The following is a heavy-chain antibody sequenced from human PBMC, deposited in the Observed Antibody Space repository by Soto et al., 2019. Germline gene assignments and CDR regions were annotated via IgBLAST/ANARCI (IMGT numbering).Heavy chain of an antibody. CDR2: INPNSGGT. D-gene: IGHD2-15*01. CDR1: GYTFTGYY. CDR3: ARGSIRILNRSPWGMDV. V-gene: IGHV1-2*02. J-gene: IGHJ6*02. Sequence: ASVKVSCKASGYTFTGYYMHWLRQAPGQGLEWMGWINPNSGGTNYAQKFQGRVTMTRDTSISTAYMELSRLRSDDTAVYYCARGSIRILNRSPWGMDVWGQGTTVTVS.